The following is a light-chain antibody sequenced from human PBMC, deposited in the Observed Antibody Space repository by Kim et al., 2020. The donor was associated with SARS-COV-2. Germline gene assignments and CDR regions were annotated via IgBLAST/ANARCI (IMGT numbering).Light chain of an antibody. Sequence: VDLGQTVRITCQGDSLRSYYAPWYQQKPGQAPILVIYGKNNRPSGIPDRFSGSSSGNTASLTITGTQAGDEADYYCNSRDSNDNVVFGGGTQLTVL. CDR1: SLRSYY. CDR2: GKN. J-gene: IGLJ2*01. CDR3: NSRDSNDNVV. V-gene: IGLV3-19*01.